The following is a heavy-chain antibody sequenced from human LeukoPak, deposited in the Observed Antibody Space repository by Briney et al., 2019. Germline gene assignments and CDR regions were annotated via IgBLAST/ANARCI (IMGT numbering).Heavy chain of an antibody. Sequence: GGSLRLSCVASGFIFSNYGMSWVRQVPGKGLEWVSSVRVDGHTTFYADSVKGRFTISRDNSKNTLYLQMNSLRAEDTAVYYCARGPSGYHNTGGQGTLVTVSS. CDR2: VRVDGHTT. CDR3: ARGPSGYHNT. V-gene: IGHV3-23*01. J-gene: IGHJ4*02. CDR1: GFIFSNYG. D-gene: IGHD5-12*01.